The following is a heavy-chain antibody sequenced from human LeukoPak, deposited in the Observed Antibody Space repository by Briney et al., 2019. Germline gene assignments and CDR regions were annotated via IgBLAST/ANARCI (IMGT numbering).Heavy chain of an antibody. V-gene: IGHV3-21*01. CDR2: ISTSSSYI. CDR3: ARDNFPGWGTD. CDR1: GFTISSNS. D-gene: IGHD3-16*01. Sequence: GGSLRLSCAASGFTISSNSMNWVRQAPGKGLEWVSSISTSSSYIYYADSVKGRFTISRDNAKNSLYLQMNSLRAEDTAVYYCARDNFPGWGTDWGQGTLVTVSS. J-gene: IGHJ4*02.